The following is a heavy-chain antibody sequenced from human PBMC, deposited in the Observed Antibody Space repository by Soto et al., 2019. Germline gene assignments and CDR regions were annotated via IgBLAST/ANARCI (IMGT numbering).Heavy chain of an antibody. CDR1: GDTFTSYA. CDR3: ATDCARRVLHFDY. D-gene: IGHD6-19*01. V-gene: IGHV1-3*01. CDR2: INAGNVNT. Sequence: EASVKVCCKASGDTFTSYAMHWVRQAPGQRLEWMGWINAGNVNTKYSQKFKGRVTITRDTSASTAYMELSSLRSEDTAVYYCATDCARRVLHFDYWGHGILVTVSS. J-gene: IGHJ4*01.